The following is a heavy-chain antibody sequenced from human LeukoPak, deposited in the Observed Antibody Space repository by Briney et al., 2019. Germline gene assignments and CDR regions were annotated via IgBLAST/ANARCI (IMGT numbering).Heavy chain of an antibody. J-gene: IGHJ4*02. Sequence: GGSLRLSCAASGFTFSSYEMNWVRQAPGKGLEWVSYISSSGSTVYYADSVKGRFTISRDNAKNSLYLQMNSLRAEDTAVYYCAPGGGAITMVDYWGQGTLVTVSS. D-gene: IGHD3-10*01. V-gene: IGHV3-48*03. CDR1: GFTFSSYE. CDR2: ISSSGSTV. CDR3: APGGGAITMVDY.